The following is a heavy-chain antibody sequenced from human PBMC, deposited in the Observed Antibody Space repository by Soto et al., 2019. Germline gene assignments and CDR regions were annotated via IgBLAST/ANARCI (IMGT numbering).Heavy chain of an antibody. CDR3: ATMGTPATGLYYFDY. D-gene: IGHD1-7*01. Sequence: SETLSLTCTVSGGSISSDFWSWIRQPPGKGLEWIGYISISGNTDYSPSLKSRATISADTSRNQFSLKLRSVNTADTAVYYCATMGTPATGLYYFDYWGQGTLVTVSS. V-gene: IGHV4-59*01. J-gene: IGHJ4*02. CDR1: GGSISSDF. CDR2: ISISGNT.